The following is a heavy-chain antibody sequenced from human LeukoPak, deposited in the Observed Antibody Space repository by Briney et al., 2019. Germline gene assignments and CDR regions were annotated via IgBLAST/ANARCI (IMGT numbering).Heavy chain of an antibody. D-gene: IGHD4-17*01. CDR3: AREEYGDYGY. V-gene: IGHV3-7*01. CDR1: GFTFSSYW. CDR2: IKQDGSEK. Sequence: GGSLRLSCAASGFTFSSYWISWVRQAPGKGLEWVANIKQDGSEKYYVDSVKGRFTISRDNAKNSLYLQMNSLRAEDTAVYYCAREEYGDYGYWGQGTLVTVSS. J-gene: IGHJ4*02.